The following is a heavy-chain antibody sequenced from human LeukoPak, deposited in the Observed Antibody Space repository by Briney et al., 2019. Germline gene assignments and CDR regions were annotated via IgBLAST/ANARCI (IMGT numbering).Heavy chain of an antibody. CDR2: IYKDGST. J-gene: IGHJ6*02. CDR1: GFAVSNNY. Sequence: QPGGSLRLSCAASGFAVSNNYMTWVRQAPGKGLEWVSVIYKDGSTYYADSVKGRFTISRDNSKNTLYLQMNSLRAEDTAVYYCATGTPYYDFWSGYLEYYYYGMDVWGQGTTVTVSS. CDR3: ATGTPYYDFWSGYLEYYYYGMDV. D-gene: IGHD3-3*01. V-gene: IGHV3-53*01.